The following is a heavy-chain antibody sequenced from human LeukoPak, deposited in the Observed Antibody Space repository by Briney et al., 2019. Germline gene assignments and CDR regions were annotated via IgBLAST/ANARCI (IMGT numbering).Heavy chain of an antibody. D-gene: IGHD3-9*01. Sequence: ASVKVSCKASGYTFTGYYMHWVRQAPGQGLEWMGWINPNSGGTNYAQKFQGRVTMTRDTSISTGYLELSRLKYDDTAVYYCARDSELRYFDWLSYDSWGQGTLVTVPS. CDR1: GYTFTGYY. CDR2: INPNSGGT. J-gene: IGHJ5*01. CDR3: ARDSELRYFDWLSYDS. V-gene: IGHV1-2*02.